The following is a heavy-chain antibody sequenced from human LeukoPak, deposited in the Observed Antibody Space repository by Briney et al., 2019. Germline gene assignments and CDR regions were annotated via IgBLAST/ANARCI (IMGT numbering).Heavy chain of an antibody. D-gene: IGHD2-2*01. Sequence: GGSLRLSCAASGFTFSSYWMHWVRQAPGKGLVWVSRINSDGSSTSYADSVKGRFTISRDNAKNTLYLQMNSLRAEDTAVYYCARGRYCSSTSCIRTSDVWGQGTTVTVSS. CDR2: INSDGSST. V-gene: IGHV3-74*01. J-gene: IGHJ6*02. CDR1: GFTFSSYW. CDR3: ARGRYCSSTSCIRTSDV.